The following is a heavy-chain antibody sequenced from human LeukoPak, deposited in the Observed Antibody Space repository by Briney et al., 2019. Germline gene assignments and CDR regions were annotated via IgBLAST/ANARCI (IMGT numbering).Heavy chain of an antibody. CDR3: ARGYCGGDCYGD. D-gene: IGHD2-21*02. CDR1: GFSFSNYA. Sequence: GGSLRLSCAASGFSFSNYAMNWVRQAPGKGLEWVSSIDGSSSHIYYADSVKGRFTISRDDTKSSLYLQMNSLRAEDMAVYYCARGYCGGDCYGDWGQGTLVTVSS. V-gene: IGHV3-21*01. J-gene: IGHJ1*01. CDR2: IDGSSSHI.